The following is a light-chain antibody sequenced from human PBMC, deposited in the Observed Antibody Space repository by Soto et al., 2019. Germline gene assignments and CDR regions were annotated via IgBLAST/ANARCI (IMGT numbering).Light chain of an antibody. V-gene: IGLV1-51*01. CDR1: SSNIGNSY. Sequence: QSVLTQPPSVSAAPGQKVTISCSGSSSNIGNSYVSWYQQLPGTAPKLLIYDNNERPSGIPDRFSGSKSGTSATLGITGLQTGDEADYYCGTWDNSLGAGVFGGGTKVTVL. J-gene: IGLJ2*01. CDR2: DNN. CDR3: GTWDNSLGAGV.